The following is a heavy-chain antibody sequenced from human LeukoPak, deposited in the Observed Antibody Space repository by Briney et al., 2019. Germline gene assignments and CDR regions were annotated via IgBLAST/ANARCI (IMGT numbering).Heavy chain of an antibody. D-gene: IGHD6-13*01. CDR1: GFTFSGSA. V-gene: IGHV3-73*01. CDR2: IRSKANSYAT. CDR3: TAYSSSCDY. Sequence: GGSLRLSCAASGFTFSGSAMHWVRQASGKGLEWVGRIRSKANSYATAYAASVKGRFTISRDDSKNTAYLQMNSLKTEDTAMYYCTAYSSSCDYWGQGTLVTVSS. J-gene: IGHJ4*02.